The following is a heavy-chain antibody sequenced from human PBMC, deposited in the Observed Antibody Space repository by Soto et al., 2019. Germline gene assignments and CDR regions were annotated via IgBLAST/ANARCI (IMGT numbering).Heavy chain of an antibody. J-gene: IGHJ4*02. V-gene: IGHV4-34*01. CDR2: INHSGST. Sequence: SETLSLTCAVYGGSFSGYYWSWIRQPPGKGLEWIGEINHSGSTNYNPSFTSRVTISVDTSKNQFSLKLSSVPAADTAVYYCAGGRDPYYFDYWGQGTLVTVSS. CDR3: AGGRDPYYFDY. CDR1: GGSFSGYY.